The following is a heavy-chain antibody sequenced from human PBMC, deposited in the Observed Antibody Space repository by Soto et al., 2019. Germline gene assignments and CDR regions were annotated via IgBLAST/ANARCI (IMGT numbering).Heavy chain of an antibody. V-gene: IGHV3-74*01. CDR3: ARALFDFWSGHQPSGMHV. CDR1: GFTLSRYW. Sequence: GGSLRLACAASGFTLSRYWMHWVRQAPGKGLVWVSRINNEGSTTSYADSVKGRFTISRDNAKNTLYLQMNSLRAEDTAVYYCARALFDFWSGHQPSGMHVWGQAITVSGSS. CDR2: INNEGSTT. J-gene: IGHJ6*02. D-gene: IGHD3-3*01.